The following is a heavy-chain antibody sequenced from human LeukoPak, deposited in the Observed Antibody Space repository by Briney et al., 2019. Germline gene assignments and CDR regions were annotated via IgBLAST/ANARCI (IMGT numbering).Heavy chain of an antibody. V-gene: IGHV3-23*01. D-gene: IGHD2-21*02. CDR3: VREDTPATANY. CDR1: GFNFANHA. Sequence: QPGGSLRLSCAASGFNFANHAMSWVRQTPGKGLEWVSAISGGGDITYYADSVTGRFTISRDNSEDTLFLQMHSLRPGDTAVYYCVREDTPATANYWGQGTLVTISS. CDR2: ISGGGDIT. J-gene: IGHJ4*02.